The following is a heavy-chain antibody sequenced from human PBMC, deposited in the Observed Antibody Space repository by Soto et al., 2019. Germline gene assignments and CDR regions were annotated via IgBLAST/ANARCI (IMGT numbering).Heavy chain of an antibody. Sequence: SETLSLTCSVSGGSISSYKLSWSRQPPGKGLEWIGYIYDSGSANYNPSLKSQVTISVDTSKNQFSLKVTSVTAADTAVYYCARTPIATVRGVVSGNGMDVWGQGTTVTVYS. CDR2: IYDSGSA. J-gene: IGHJ6*02. V-gene: IGHV4-59*01. CDR3: ARTPIATVRGVVSGNGMDV. CDR1: GGSISSYK. D-gene: IGHD3-10*01.